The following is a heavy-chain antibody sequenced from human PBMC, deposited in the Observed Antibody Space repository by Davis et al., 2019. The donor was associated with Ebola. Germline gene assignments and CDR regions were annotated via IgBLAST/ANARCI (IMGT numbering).Heavy chain of an antibody. Sequence: GESLKISCAASGFTFSSYSMNWVRQAPGKGLEWVSSISSSSSYIYYADSVKGRFTISRDNAKNSLYLQMNSLRAEDTAVYYCARDRSPYYYGSGSYYYDYWGQGTLVTVSS. CDR3: ARDRSPYYYGSGSYYYDY. CDR1: GFTFSSYS. CDR2: ISSSSSYI. D-gene: IGHD3-10*01. V-gene: IGHV3-21*01. J-gene: IGHJ4*02.